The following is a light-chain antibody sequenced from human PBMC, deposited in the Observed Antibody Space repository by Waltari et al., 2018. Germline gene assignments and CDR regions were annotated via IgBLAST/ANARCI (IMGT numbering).Light chain of an antibody. CDR3: QQYYSTSLT. CDR2: WAS. V-gene: IGKV4-1*01. Sequence: DIVMTQSPDSLAVSLGETATINCKSSQSILQSSNSRNHFAWYQQRPGQPPKLLIFWASSRESGVPDRFSGSGYGTDFTLTISNVQAEDVALYFCQQYYSTSLTFGGGTRVEIK. CDR1: QSILQSSNSRNH. J-gene: IGKJ4*01.